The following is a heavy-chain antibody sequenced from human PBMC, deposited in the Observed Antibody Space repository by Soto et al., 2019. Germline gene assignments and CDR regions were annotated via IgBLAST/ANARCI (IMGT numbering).Heavy chain of an antibody. CDR2: ISDTGGGT. Sequence: GGSLRLSCAASGVTFSNYAMNWVRQAPGKGLEWVSTISDTGGGTFYADSVRGRFTISRDNSNNTLYLQMSSLRAEDTAIYYCRRSSSSRPDFAYNMDVWGQGTTVTVSS. V-gene: IGHV3-23*01. D-gene: IGHD6-6*01. CDR3: RRSSSSRPDFAYNMDV. CDR1: GVTFSNYA. J-gene: IGHJ6*02.